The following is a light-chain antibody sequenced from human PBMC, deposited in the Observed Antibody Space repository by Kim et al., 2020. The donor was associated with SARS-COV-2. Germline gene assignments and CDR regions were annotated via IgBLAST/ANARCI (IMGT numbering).Light chain of an antibody. V-gene: IGLV3-1*01. CDR1: KLGEKY. J-gene: IGLJ2*01. Sequence: VSPGQAARITCSGDKLGEKYTSWYQHKSGQSPVVVIYQDNKRPSGMTERFSGSSSGNTATLTISGTQPMDEADYYCQTWDSTTVIFGGGTQLTVL. CDR2: QDN. CDR3: QTWDSTTVI.